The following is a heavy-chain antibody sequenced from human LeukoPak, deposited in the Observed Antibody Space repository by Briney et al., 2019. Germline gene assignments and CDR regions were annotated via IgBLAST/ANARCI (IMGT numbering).Heavy chain of an antibody. Sequence: SQTLSLTCAISGDSVSINSAAWNWIRQSPSRGLEWLGRTYYRSKWYNDYAVSVKSRITINPDTSKNQFSLKLSSVTAADTAVYYCARGVAYYYDSSALPLAYYFDYWGQGTLVTVSS. V-gene: IGHV6-1*01. D-gene: IGHD3-22*01. J-gene: IGHJ4*02. CDR3: ARGVAYYYDSSALPLAYYFDY. CDR1: GDSVSINSAA. CDR2: TYYRSKWYN.